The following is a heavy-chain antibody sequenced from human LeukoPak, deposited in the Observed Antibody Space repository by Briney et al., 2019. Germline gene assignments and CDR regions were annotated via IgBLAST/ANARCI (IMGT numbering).Heavy chain of an antibody. J-gene: IGHJ4*02. CDR2: IYYSGST. V-gene: IGHV4-59*08. Sequence: SETLSLTCTVSGGSISSYYWSWIRQPPGKGLEWIGYIYYSGSTNYNPSLKSRVTISVDTSKNQFSLKLSSVAAADTAVYYCARRRDGYNWDYFDYWGQGTLVTVSS. D-gene: IGHD5-24*01. CDR1: GGSISSYY. CDR3: ARRRDGYNWDYFDY.